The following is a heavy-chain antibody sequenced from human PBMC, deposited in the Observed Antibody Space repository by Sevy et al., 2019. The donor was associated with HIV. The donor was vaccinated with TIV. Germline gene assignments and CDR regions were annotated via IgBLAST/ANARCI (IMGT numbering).Heavy chain of an antibody. D-gene: IGHD4-4*01. V-gene: IGHV4-59*01. CDR2: IYYSGST. J-gene: IGHJ4*02. Sequence: SETLSLTCTVSGGSISSYYWSWIRQPPGKGLERIGYIYYSGSTNYNPSLKSRVTISVDTSKNQFSLKLSSVTAADTAVYYCARDNWDGYSFDYWGQGTLVTVSS. CDR1: GGSISSYY. CDR3: ARDNWDGYSFDY.